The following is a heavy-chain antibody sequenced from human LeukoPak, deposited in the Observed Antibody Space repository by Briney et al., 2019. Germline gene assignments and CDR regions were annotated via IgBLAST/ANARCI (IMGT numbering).Heavy chain of an antibody. CDR2: ISSSSSYI. D-gene: IGHD3-22*01. J-gene: IGHJ4*02. Sequence: GGSLRLSCAATGFTFSSYSMNWVRQAPGKGLEWVSSISSSSSYIYYADSVKGRFTISRDNAKNSLYLQMNSLRAEDTAVYYCARTGVFYDSSGYLDYWGQGTLVTVSS. CDR3: ARTGVFYDSSGYLDY. V-gene: IGHV3-21*01. CDR1: GFTFSSYS.